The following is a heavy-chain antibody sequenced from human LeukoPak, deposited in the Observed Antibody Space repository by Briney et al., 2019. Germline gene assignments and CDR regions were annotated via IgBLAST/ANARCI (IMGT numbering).Heavy chain of an antibody. CDR1: GFTFSSYS. Sequence: GGSLRLSCAASGFTFSSYSMNWVRQAPGKGLEWVSSISSSSSYIYYADSVKGRFTISRDNAKNSLYLQMNSLRAEDTAVYYCARGCSSTSCPFDASVFDYWGQGTLVTVSS. D-gene: IGHD2-2*01. J-gene: IGHJ4*02. CDR2: ISSSSSYI. CDR3: ARGCSSTSCPFDASVFDY. V-gene: IGHV3-21*01.